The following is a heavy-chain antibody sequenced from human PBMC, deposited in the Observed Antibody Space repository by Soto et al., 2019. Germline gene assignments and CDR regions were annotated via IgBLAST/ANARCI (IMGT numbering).Heavy chain of an antibody. CDR3: AKGLRERAYYFDY. CDR1: GFTFSSYA. J-gene: IGHJ4*02. CDR2: ISGSGGIT. D-gene: IGHD3-16*01. V-gene: IGHV3-23*01. Sequence: EVQMLESGGGLVQPGGSLRLSCAASGFTFSSYAMNWVRQAPGKGLEWVSTISGSGGITYYADSVKGRFTISRDNSKNTLYLQMNSLRAEDTAIFYCAKGLRERAYYFDYWGQGNLVTVSS.